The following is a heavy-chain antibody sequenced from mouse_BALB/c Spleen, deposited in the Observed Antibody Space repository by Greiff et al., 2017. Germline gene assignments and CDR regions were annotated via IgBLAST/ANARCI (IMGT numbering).Heavy chain of an antibody. Sequence: EVQRVESGGGLVKPGGSLKLSCAASGFTFSSYAMSWVRQSPEKRLEWVAEISSGGSYTYYPDTVTGRFTISRDNAKNTLYLEMSSLRSEDTAMYYCARRGYRAFDYWGQGTTLTVSS. CDR1: GFTFSSYA. V-gene: IGHV5-9-4*01. D-gene: IGHD3-3*01. CDR3: ARRGYRAFDY. J-gene: IGHJ2*01. CDR2: ISSGGSYT.